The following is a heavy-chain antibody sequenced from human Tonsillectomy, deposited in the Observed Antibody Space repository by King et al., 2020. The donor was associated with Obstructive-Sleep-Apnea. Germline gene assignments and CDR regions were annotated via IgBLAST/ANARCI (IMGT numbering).Heavy chain of an antibody. D-gene: IGHD4-17*01. CDR1: GFTFSSYA. J-gene: IGHJ4*02. V-gene: IGHV3-64D*09. Sequence: EVQLVESGGGLVQPGGSLRLSCSASGFTFSSYAMDWVRQAPGKGLEYVSAISSDGGRTYYADSVKGRFTISRDNSKNTLSLQMSRLRAEDTAVYYCVKAPNDYAFPYYFDYWGQGTLVTVSS. CDR3: VKAPNDYAFPYYFDY. CDR2: ISSDGGRT.